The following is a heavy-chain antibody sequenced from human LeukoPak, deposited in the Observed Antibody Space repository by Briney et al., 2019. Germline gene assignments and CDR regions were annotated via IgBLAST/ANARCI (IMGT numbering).Heavy chain of an antibody. V-gene: IGHV4-39*01. Sequence: SETLSLTCTVSGGSISSSSYYWGWIRQPPGKGLEWIGIIYYSGSTYYNPSLKSRLTISVDTSKNQFPLKLSSVTATDTAVYYCARRGYCSSTSCYEYWFDPWGQGTLVTVSS. CDR2: IYYSGST. J-gene: IGHJ5*02. CDR1: GGSISSSSYY. CDR3: ARRGYCSSTSCYEYWFDP. D-gene: IGHD2-2*01.